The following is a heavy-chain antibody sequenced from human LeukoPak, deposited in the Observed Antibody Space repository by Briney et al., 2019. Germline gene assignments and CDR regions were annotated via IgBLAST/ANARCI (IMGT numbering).Heavy chain of an antibody. CDR3: ARDQEGFDY. CDR2: IYPRDGST. V-gene: IGHV1-46*01. Sequence: ASVKVSCKASGYTFTSNYIHWVRQAPGQGLEWIGMIYPRDGSTSYAQKFQGRVTVTRDTSTSTVHMELSGLRSEDTAVYYCARDQEGFDYWGQGTLVTVSS. CDR1: GYTFTSNY. J-gene: IGHJ4*02.